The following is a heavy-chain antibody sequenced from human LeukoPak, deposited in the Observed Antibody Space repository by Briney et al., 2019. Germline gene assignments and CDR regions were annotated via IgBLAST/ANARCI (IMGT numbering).Heavy chain of an antibody. Sequence: KPSETLSLTCTVSGGSFSAAPHFWAWIRQSSGKGLEWIGTIYYSGSTWYNPSLKSRLSISGDTSNNQFSLRLTSVTAADTAIYYCVRLLGGYFRGSTFDIWGQGIKVTVSS. CDR3: VRLLGGYFRGSTFDI. CDR2: IYYSGST. CDR1: GGSFSAAPHF. V-gene: IGHV4-39*01. D-gene: IGHD3-10*02. J-gene: IGHJ3*02.